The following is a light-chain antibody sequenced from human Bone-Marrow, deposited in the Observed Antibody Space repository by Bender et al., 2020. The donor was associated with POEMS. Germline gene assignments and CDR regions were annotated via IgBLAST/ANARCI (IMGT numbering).Light chain of an antibody. CDR1: RSDIGTYDW. V-gene: IGLV2-14*03. CDR2: DVG. Sequence: QSALTQPASVSGSPGQSITISCTGSRSDIGTYDWVSWYQQHPGRAPKLLIYDVGNRPSGVSARFSGAKSGYTASLTVSRLQAEDEADYFCGSYAGNNNYVFGTVTKVTVL. CDR3: GSYAGNNNYV. J-gene: IGLJ1*01.